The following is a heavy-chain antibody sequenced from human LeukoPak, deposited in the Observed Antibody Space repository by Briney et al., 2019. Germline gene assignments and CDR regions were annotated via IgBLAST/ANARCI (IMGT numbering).Heavy chain of an antibody. Sequence: PGRSLRLSCAASGFTFDDYAMHWVRQAPGKGLEGVSGISWNSGRMDYADSVKGRFTISRDNAKNSLYLQMNSLRVEDMALYSCAKHVNYPPSGTFDYWGQRTLVTASS. CDR1: GFTFDDYA. J-gene: IGHJ4*02. D-gene: IGHD3-10*01. CDR3: AKHVNYPPSGTFDY. V-gene: IGHV3-9*03. CDR2: ISWNSGRM.